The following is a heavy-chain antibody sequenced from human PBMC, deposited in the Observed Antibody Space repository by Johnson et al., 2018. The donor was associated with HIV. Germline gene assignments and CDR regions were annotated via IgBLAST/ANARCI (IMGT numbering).Heavy chain of an antibody. V-gene: IGHV3-30*04. Sequence: QVQLLESGGGVVQPGRSLRLSCAASGFTFSNYVMHWVRQAPGQGLEWVAVISYDGSNKYYADSVKGRFTISRDNSKNKLYLQMNSLRAEDTAMFYCARDPGNGGRPFDAFDFCGQGTMVTVSS. CDR3: ARDPGNGGRPFDAFDF. J-gene: IGHJ3*01. CDR1: GFTFSNYV. D-gene: IGHD4-23*01. CDR2: ISYDGSNK.